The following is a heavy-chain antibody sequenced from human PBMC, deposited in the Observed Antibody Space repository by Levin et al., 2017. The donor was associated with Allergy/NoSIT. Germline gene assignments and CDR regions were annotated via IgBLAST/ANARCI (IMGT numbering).Heavy chain of an antibody. CDR1: GFTFSIYN. D-gene: IGHD6-13*01. J-gene: IGHJ4*02. V-gene: IGHV3-21*01. CDR3: ARTSLPHYSSSWSFDS. CDR2: ILITTSTYI. Sequence: GESLKISCAASGFTFSIYNMNWVRQAPGKGLEWVSSILITTSTYIYYEDSVKGRFTISRDDAKNSLYLQMNSLRAEDTAVYYCARTSLPHYSSSWSFDSWGQGTLVTVSS.